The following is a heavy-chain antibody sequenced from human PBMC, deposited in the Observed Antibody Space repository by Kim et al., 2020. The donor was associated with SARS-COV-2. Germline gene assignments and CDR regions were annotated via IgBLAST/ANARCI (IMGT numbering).Heavy chain of an antibody. D-gene: IGHD2-21*02. J-gene: IGHJ4*02. CDR1: GFTFHTFT. Sequence: GGSLRLSCAASGFTFHTFTLSWVRQAPGKGLEWVSHIGTTGDAIHYADSVKGRFTISRDNAENSLYLQMNNLRDDDTAVYFCARDPPQVYGDYSFDSGGQGPWSPSPQ. CDR3: ARDPPQVYGDYSFDS. CDR2: IGTTGDAI. V-gene: IGHV3-48*02.